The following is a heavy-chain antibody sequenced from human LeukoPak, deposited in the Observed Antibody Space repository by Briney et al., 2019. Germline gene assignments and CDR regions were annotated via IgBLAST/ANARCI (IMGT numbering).Heavy chain of an antibody. CDR2: INHSGST. D-gene: IGHD4-17*01. Sequence: PSETLSLTCAVYGGSFSGYYWSWIRQPPGKGLEWIGEINHSGSTNYNPSLKSRVTISVDTSKNQFSLKLSSVTAADTAVYYCARGRGTAYGDGYYFDYWGQGTLVTVSS. CDR3: ARGRGTAYGDGYYFDY. V-gene: IGHV4-34*01. J-gene: IGHJ4*02. CDR1: GGSFSGYY.